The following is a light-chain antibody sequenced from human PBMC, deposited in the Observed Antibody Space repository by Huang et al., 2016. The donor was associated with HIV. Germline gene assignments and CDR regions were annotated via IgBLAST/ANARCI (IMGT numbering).Light chain of an antibody. CDR3: MQGIHPIT. CDR2: AAY. J-gene: IGKJ5*01. CDR1: QSLRNRDGKTY. Sequence: IVMTQTPLSLPVTPGQPASMSCKSSQSLRNRDGKTYLYWYRQKPGQSPTLLIYAAYSWLSGVPDRFTGSGSGTDFTLNISRVEADDVGVYYCMQGIHPITFGQGTRLDIK. V-gene: IGKV2-29*02.